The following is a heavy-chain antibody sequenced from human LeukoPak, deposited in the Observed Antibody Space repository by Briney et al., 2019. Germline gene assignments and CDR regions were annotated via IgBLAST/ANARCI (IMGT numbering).Heavy chain of an antibody. CDR1: GYTFTSYD. J-gene: IGHJ4*02. Sequence: GASVKVSCKASGYTFTSYDINWVRQATGQGLEWMGWMNPNSGNTGYAQNFQGRVTMTRDTSTSTVYMELSSLRSEDTAMYYCAIMSRVDTGKSPFDDWGQGSMVTVSS. CDR3: AIMSRVDTGKSPFDD. CDR2: MNPNSGNT. D-gene: IGHD5-18*01. V-gene: IGHV1-8*01.